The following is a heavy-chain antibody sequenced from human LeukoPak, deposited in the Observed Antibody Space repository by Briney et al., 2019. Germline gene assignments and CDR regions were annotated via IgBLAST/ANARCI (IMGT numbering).Heavy chain of an antibody. CDR2: ISYDGSNK. CDR1: GFTFSSYT. Sequence: GGSLNLSCAASGFTFSSYTLHWVRQAPGKGLEWVAVISYDGSNKYYADSVKGRFTISRDNSKNTLYLQMNSLRAEDTAVYYCARGLHYYYYGMDVWGQETTVTVSS. V-gene: IGHV3-30-3*01. D-gene: IGHD3-10*01. CDR3: ARGLHYYYYGMDV. J-gene: IGHJ6*02.